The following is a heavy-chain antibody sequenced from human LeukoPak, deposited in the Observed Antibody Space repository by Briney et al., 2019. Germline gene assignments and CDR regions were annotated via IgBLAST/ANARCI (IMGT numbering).Heavy chain of an antibody. CDR3: ARGPTMVRGVIKY. J-gene: IGHJ4*02. CDR2: ISYDGSNK. CDR1: GFTFSSYA. Sequence: PGGSLRLSCAASGFTFSSYAMHWVRQAPGKGLEWVAVISYDGSNKYYADSVKGRFTISRDNSKNTLYLQMNSLRAEDTAVYYCARGPTMVRGVIKYWGQGTLVTVSS. D-gene: IGHD3-10*01. V-gene: IGHV3-30-3*01.